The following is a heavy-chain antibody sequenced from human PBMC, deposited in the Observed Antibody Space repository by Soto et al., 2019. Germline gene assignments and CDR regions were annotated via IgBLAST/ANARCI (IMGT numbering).Heavy chain of an antibody. J-gene: IGHJ2*01. CDR1: GFTFSIYG. Sequence: GSLRLSCAASGFTFSIYGMHWVRQAPGKGLEWVAVISYDGSNKYYADSVKGRFTISRDNSKNTLYLQMNSLRAEDTAVYYCAKSLESSSGWYFDLWGRGTLVTVSS. CDR2: ISYDGSNK. CDR3: AKSLESSSGWYFDL. V-gene: IGHV3-30*18. D-gene: IGHD3-22*01.